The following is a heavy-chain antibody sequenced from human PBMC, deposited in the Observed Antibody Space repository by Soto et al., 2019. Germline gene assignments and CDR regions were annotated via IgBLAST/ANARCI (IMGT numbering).Heavy chain of an antibody. CDR1: GFTFSSYG. J-gene: IGHJ4*02. D-gene: IGHD3-10*01. V-gene: IGHV3-30*18. Sequence: GGSLRLSCAASGFTFSSYGMHWVRQAPGKGLEWVAVISYDGSNKYYADSVKGRFTISRDNSKNTLYLQMNSLRAEDTAVYYCAKEVDAKVVVWFGELSYWGQGTLVTVSS. CDR2: ISYDGSNK. CDR3: AKEVDAKVVVWFGELSY.